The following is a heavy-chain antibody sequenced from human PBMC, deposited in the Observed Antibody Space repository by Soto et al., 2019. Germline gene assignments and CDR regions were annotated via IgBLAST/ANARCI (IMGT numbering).Heavy chain of an antibody. CDR3: ASASEGYSGYAGWFDY. Sequence: QVQLQESGPGLVKPSETLSLTCTVSGGSVSSGSFCWSWIRQPPGKGLEWIGYIYYSGSTNYNPSRKSRVTISVDTSKNQFFQKLICVTGADTAVYYCASASEGYSGYAGWFDYCGQRTLVIVSS. CDR2: IYYSGST. D-gene: IGHD5-12*01. J-gene: IGHJ4*02. V-gene: IGHV4-61*01. CDR1: GGSVSSGSFC.